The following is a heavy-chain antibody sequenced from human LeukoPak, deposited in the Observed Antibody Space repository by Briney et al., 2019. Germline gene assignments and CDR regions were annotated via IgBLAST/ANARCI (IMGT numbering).Heavy chain of an antibody. J-gene: IGHJ4*02. D-gene: IGHD3-22*01. V-gene: IGHV4-31*03. Sequence: SETLSLTCTVSGGSISSGGYYWSWLRQHPGKGLEWIGYIYYSGSTYYNPSLKSRVTISVDTSKNQFSLKLSSVTAADTAVYYCARACRNYYDSSGYYTHFDYWGQGTLVIVSS. CDR2: IYYSGST. CDR3: ARACRNYYDSSGYYTHFDY. CDR1: GGSISSGGYY.